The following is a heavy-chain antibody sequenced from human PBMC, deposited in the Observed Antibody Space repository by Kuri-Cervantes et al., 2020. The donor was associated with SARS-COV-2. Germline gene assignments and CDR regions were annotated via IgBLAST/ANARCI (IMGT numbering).Heavy chain of an antibody. J-gene: IGHJ4*02. V-gene: IGHV1-2*02. CDR2: INPNSGGT. CDR1: GYTFTGYY. Sequence: ASVKVSCKASGYTFTGYYMHWVRQAPGQGLEWMGWINPNSGGTNYAQKFQGRVTMTRDTSISTAYMELSRLRSDDTAVYYCARGRGYYGSETYYNNFDYWGQGTLVTVSS. D-gene: IGHD3-10*01. CDR3: ARGRGYYGSETYYNNFDY.